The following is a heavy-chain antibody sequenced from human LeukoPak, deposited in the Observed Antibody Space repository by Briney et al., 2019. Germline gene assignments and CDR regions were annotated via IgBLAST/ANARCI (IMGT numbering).Heavy chain of an antibody. V-gene: IGHV3-30*02. J-gene: IGHJ4*02. CDR3: AKDSKRWKTYYYEAGSYYFDY. CDR2: IRHDGSNK. Sequence: PGGSLRLSCAAPGFTFSSYGMHWVRQAPGKGLEWVAFIRHDGSNKYYADSVKGRFTISRDNSKNTLYLQMNSLRPEDTAVYYCAKDSKRWKTYYYEAGSYYFDYWGQGTRVTVSS. D-gene: IGHD3-10*01. CDR1: GFTFSSYG.